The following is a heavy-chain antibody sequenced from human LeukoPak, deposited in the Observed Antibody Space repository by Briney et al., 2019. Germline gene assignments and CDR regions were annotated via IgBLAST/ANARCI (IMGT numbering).Heavy chain of an antibody. CDR3: RYYDSSASHDAFDI. D-gene: IGHD3-22*01. Sequence: EGSLKLSCAASGFTFSGSAMHWVRQASGKGLEWVGRIRSKANSYATAYAASVKGRFTISRDDSKNTAYLQMNSLKTEDTAVYYCRYYDSSASHDAFDIWGQGTMVTVSS. CDR2: IRSKANSYAT. J-gene: IGHJ3*02. CDR1: GFTFSGSA. V-gene: IGHV3-73*01.